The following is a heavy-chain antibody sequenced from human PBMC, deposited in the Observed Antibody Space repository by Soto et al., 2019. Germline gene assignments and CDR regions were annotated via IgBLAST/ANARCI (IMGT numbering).Heavy chain of an antibody. V-gene: IGHV3-73*01. Sequence: EVQLVESGGGLVQPGGSLKLSCVASGYTFSGSAFHWVRQASGKGLEWVGRIRGKANSYETAYAESVKGRFTISRDDSKNTACLQLSSLKTENTAVYYCTSRYCGSASCQIGGQGTGVSVSS. CDR2: IRGKANSYET. CDR3: TSRYCGSASCQI. J-gene: IGHJ4*02. D-gene: IGHD2-2*01. CDR1: GYTFSGSA.